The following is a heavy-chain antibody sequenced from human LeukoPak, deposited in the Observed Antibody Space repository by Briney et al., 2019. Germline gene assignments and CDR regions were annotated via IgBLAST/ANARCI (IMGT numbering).Heavy chain of an antibody. V-gene: IGHV1-2*04. Sequence: ASVKVSCTASGYTFTGYYMHWVRQAPGQGLEWMGWINPNSGGTNYAQKFQGWVTMTRDTSISTAYMELSRLRSDDTAVYYCARDGGVDSSGNFDYWGQGTLVTVSS. CDR3: ARDGGVDSSGNFDY. CDR2: INPNSGGT. J-gene: IGHJ4*02. CDR1: GYTFTGYY. D-gene: IGHD6-19*01.